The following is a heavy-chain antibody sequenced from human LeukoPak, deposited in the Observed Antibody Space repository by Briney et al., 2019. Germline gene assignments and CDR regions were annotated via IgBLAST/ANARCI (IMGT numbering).Heavy chain of an antibody. CDR1: GYTFTEYY. CDR2: ISPNSGGT. V-gene: IGHV1-2*02. Sequence: ASVTVSCKASGYTFTEYYVYWVRQAPGQGLEWMGWISPNSGGTKYAHSFQGRVTMTRDRSISTVYMELSRLRSDDTAVYYCARSPHSGGYTYFDYWGQGTLVTVSS. CDR3: ARSPHSGGYTYFDY. J-gene: IGHJ4*02. D-gene: IGHD1-26*01.